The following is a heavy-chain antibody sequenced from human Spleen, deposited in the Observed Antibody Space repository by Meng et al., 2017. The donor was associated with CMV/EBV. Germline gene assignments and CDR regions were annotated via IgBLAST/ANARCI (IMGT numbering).Heavy chain of an antibody. D-gene: IGHD1-1*01. V-gene: IGHV4-39*07. J-gene: IGHJ3*02. CDR2: IYYSGST. Sequence: SETLSLTCTVSGGSISSSSYYWGWIRQPPGKGLEWIGSIYYSGSTYYNPSLKSRVTISVDTSKNQFSLKLSSVTAADTAVYYCVQGQTDAFDIWGQGTMVTVS. CDR3: VQGQTDAFDI. CDR1: GGSISSSSYY.